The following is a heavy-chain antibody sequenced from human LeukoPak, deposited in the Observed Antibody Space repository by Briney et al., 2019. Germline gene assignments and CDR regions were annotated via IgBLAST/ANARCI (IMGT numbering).Heavy chain of an antibody. CDR3: ARDLEIITMVRGVTTIGY. Sequence: SETLSLTCTVSGGSISSSSYYWGWIRQPPGKGLERIGSIYYSGSTYYNPSLKSRVTISVDTSKNQFSLKLSSVTAADTAVYYCARDLEIITMVRGVTTIGYWGQGTLVTVSS. V-gene: IGHV4-39*07. CDR1: GGSISSSSYY. J-gene: IGHJ4*02. D-gene: IGHD3-10*01. CDR2: IYYSGST.